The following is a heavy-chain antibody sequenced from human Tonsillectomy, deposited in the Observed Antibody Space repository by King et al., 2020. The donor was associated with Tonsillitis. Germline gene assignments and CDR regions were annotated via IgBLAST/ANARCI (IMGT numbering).Heavy chain of an antibody. CDR2: ISRDGSNE. J-gene: IGHJ4*02. D-gene: IGHD3/OR15-3a*01. Sequence: VQLVESGGGVVQPGGSLRLSCAASGFTFSTYPIHWVRQSPGKGLEWVALISRDGSNEYYADSVKGRFTISRDNSKNTLYLQMNTLRGEDTAVYYCAREKGLWGQGTLVTVSS. CDR1: GFTFSTYP. CDR3: AREKGL. V-gene: IGHV3-30*04.